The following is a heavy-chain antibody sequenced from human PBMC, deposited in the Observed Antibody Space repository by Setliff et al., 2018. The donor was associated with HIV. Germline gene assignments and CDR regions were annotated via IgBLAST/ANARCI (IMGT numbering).Heavy chain of an antibody. J-gene: IGHJ6*02. V-gene: IGHV3-21*01. CDR3: VKDSNPYGKIVVAANYYYYGMDV. D-gene: IGHD3-22*01. CDR1: GFNFSSHT. CDR2: ISSTGTYI. Sequence: GGSLRLSCAASGFNFSSHTMNWIRQAPGKGLEWVSSISSTGTYIYYADSMKGRFTISRDNAKNSLYLQMNSLRADDTAVYYCVKDSNPYGKIVVAANYYYYGMDVWGQGTTVTVSS.